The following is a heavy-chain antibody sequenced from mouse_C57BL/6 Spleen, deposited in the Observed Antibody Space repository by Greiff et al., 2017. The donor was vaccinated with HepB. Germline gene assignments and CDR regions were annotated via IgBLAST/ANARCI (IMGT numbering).Heavy chain of an antibody. CDR3: TGERLRDWYFDV. Sequence: EVKVEESGGGLVQPGGSMKLSCAASGFTFSDAWMDWVRQSPEKGLEWVAEIRNKANNHATYYAESVKGRFTISRDDSKSSVYLQMNSLRAEDTGIYYCTGERLRDWYFDVWGTGTTVTVSS. CDR2: IRNKANNHAT. J-gene: IGHJ1*03. D-gene: IGHD2-4*01. CDR1: GFTFSDAW. V-gene: IGHV6-6*01.